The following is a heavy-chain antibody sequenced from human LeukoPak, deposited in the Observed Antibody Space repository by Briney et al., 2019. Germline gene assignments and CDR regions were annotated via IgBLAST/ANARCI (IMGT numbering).Heavy chain of an antibody. J-gene: IGHJ5*02. CDR1: GYSISSGYY. CDR3: ARDMGRDNWNHWFDP. CDR2: IYHSGST. V-gene: IGHV4-38-2*02. Sequence: SETLSLTCTVSGYSISSGYYWGWIRQPPGQGLEWIGSIYHSGSTYYNPSLKSRVTISVDTSKNQFSLKLSSVTAADTAVYCCARDMGRDNWNHWFDPWGQGTLVTVSS. D-gene: IGHD1-20*01.